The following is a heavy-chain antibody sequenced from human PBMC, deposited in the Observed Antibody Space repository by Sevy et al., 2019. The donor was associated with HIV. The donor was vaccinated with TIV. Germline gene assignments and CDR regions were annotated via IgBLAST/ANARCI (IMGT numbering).Heavy chain of an antibody. CDR3: ASTPWTIAAADYFFDY. J-gene: IGHJ4*02. Sequence: GGSLRLSCAASGFTFSRNWMTWVRQAPGKGLEWVANIKEDGSEKYYVEAVKGRFTISRDNAKNSLYLQMDSLRADDTAMYFCASTPWTIAAADYFFDYWGQGTLVTVSS. CDR2: IKEDGSEK. V-gene: IGHV3-7*01. CDR1: GFTFSRNW. D-gene: IGHD6-13*01.